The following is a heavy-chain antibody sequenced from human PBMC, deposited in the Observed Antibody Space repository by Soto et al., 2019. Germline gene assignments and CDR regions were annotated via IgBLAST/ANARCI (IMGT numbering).Heavy chain of an antibody. D-gene: IGHD3-22*01. Sequence: QVQLVQSGAEVKKPGSSVKVSCKASGGTFSSYAISWVRQAPGQGLEWMGGIIPIFGTANYAQKFQGRVRITADESTRTAYMELSSLRSEDTAVYYCATNTYYYDSSGYYSTTDYWGQGTLVTVSS. V-gene: IGHV1-69*01. CDR3: ATNTYYYDSSGYYSTTDY. CDR2: IIPIFGTA. CDR1: GGTFSSYA. J-gene: IGHJ4*02.